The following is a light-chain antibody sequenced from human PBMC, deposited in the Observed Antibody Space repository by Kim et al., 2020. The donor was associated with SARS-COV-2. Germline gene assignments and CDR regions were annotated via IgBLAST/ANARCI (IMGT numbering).Light chain of an antibody. CDR2: GDD. Sequence: GQRVTISCSGRSSSIGDKPVSWYQQRPGMAPKLIIYGDDQRPSGVPDRFSGSKAGTSDSLAISGLQSGDDGDYFCATWDDSMYGRVFGGGTQLTVL. CDR1: SSSIGDKP. CDR3: ATWDDSMYGRV. J-gene: IGLJ3*02. V-gene: IGLV1-44*01.